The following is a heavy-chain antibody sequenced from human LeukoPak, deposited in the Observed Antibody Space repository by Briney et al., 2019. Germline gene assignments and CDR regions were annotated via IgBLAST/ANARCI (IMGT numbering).Heavy chain of an antibody. Sequence: SSETLSLTCIVSGVSTSSSSHYWGWIRQPPGKGLEWIGSIYYSGSTYYSPSLKSRVTISVDTSKNQFSLKLRSVTAADTAVYHCARHWAYCSGGTCYSFDDWGQGTLVTVSS. CDR1: GVSTSSSSHY. CDR2: IYYSGST. D-gene: IGHD2-15*01. CDR3: ARHWAYCSGGTCYSFDD. V-gene: IGHV4-39*01. J-gene: IGHJ4*02.